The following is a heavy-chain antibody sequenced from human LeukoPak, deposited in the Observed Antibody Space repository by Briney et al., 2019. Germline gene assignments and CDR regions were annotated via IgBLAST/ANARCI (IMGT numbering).Heavy chain of an antibody. CDR1: GFTLSGYA. CDR2: VGTNGRAT. V-gene: IGHV3-64D*09. Sequence: GGSLRLPCSASGFTLSGYAMHWIRQAPGKGLEFVSSVGTNGRATYYADSVQGRFTISRDSSNNILYLQMSSLRTEDTAVYYCTRDGSGSRIPFDYWGQGTLVTVSS. D-gene: IGHD1-26*01. J-gene: IGHJ4*02. CDR3: TRDGSGSRIPFDY.